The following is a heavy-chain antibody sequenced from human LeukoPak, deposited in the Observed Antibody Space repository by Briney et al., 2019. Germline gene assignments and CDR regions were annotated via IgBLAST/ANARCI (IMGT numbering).Heavy chain of an antibody. D-gene: IGHD6-13*01. V-gene: IGHV3-48*04. CDR1: GFTFSSYS. Sequence: PGGSLRLPCAASGFTFSSYSMNWVRQAPGKGLEWVSYISSSGSTIYYADSVKGRFTISRDNAKNSLYLQMNSLRAEDTAVYYCARVPYSRTYYFDYWGQGTLVTVSS. CDR2: ISSSGSTI. CDR3: ARVPYSRTYYFDY. J-gene: IGHJ4*02.